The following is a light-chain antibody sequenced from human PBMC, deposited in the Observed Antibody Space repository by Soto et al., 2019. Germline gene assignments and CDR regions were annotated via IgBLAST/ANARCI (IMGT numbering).Light chain of an antibody. CDR2: GAS. CDR1: QSVSSSY. Sequence: EIAVTQSPGTLSLSPGERATLPCRASQSVSSSYLARYQQKPGQAPRLLIYGASSRATGIPDRFSGSGSGTDFTLTISRREPEDFAVYYCQQHGSSPLITFGQGTRLEIK. CDR3: QQHGSSPLIT. V-gene: IGKV3-20*01. J-gene: IGKJ5*01.